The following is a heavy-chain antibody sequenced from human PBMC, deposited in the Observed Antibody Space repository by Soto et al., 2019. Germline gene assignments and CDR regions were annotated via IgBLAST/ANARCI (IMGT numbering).Heavy chain of an antibody. CDR2: IYYSGST. Sequence: QVQLQESGPGLVKPSETLSLTCTVSGGSISSYYWSWIRQPPGKGLEWIGYIYYSGSTNYNPSLKSRVTISVDTSKNQCSLKLSSVTAADAAVYYCARGGAPIFGVVIKYYYYGMDVWGQGTTVTVSS. CDR1: GGSISSYY. V-gene: IGHV4-59*01. CDR3: ARGGAPIFGVVIKYYYYGMDV. J-gene: IGHJ6*02. D-gene: IGHD3-3*01.